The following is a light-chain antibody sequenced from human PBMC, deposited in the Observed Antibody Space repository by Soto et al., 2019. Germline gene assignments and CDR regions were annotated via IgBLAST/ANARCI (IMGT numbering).Light chain of an antibody. Sequence: IQVTRSPSSRSASVVYTVTSICQASEDISSYLNWYQQKPGKATKLLIYAASSLQSGVPSRFSGSGSGTDFTLTISSLQPEDFATYYCQQSYSTSFGQGTKVDI. CDR2: AAS. CDR3: QQSYSTS. J-gene: IGKJ1*01. CDR1: EDISSY. V-gene: IGKV1-39*01.